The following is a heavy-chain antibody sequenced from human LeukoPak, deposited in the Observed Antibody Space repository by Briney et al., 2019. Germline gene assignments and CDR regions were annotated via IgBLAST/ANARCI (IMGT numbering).Heavy chain of an antibody. CDR3: ARDLAGQGIFDY. CDR1: GYTFTDYY. CDR2: VDPEDGET. Sequence: ASVKVSCKVSGYTFTDYYMHWVQQAPGKGLEWMGLVDPEDGETIYAEKFQGRVTITADTSTDTAYMELSSLRSEDTAVYYCARDLAGQGIFDYWGQGTLVTVSS. J-gene: IGHJ4*02. V-gene: IGHV1-69-2*01. D-gene: IGHD3-10*01.